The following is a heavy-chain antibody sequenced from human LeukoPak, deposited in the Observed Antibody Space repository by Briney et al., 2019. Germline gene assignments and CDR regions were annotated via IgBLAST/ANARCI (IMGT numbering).Heavy chain of an antibody. V-gene: IGHV3-30*18. D-gene: IGHD2-2*02. CDR1: GFTFSSYG. CDR2: ISYDGSNK. CDR3: AKQGPSSVVPAAIMRALYYYYGMDV. J-gene: IGHJ6*02. Sequence: GGSLRLSCAASGFTFSSYGMHWVCQAPGKGLEWVAVISYDGSNKYYADSVKGRFTISRDDSKNTLYLQMNSLRAEDTAVYYCAKQGPSSVVPAAIMRALYYYYGMDVWGQGTTVTVSS.